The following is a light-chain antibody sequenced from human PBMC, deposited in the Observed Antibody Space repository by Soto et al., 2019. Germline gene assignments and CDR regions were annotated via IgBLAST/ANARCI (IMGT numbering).Light chain of an antibody. CDR2: GAS. CDR1: QSVSSSY. V-gene: IGKV3-20*01. J-gene: IGKJ5*01. CDR3: QQYCSSPLIT. Sequence: EIVLTQSPGTLSLSPGERATLSCRASQSVSSSYLAWYQQKPGQAPRLLIYGASSRATGIPDRFSGSGSGTDFTLTISRLEPEDLAVYYCQQYCSSPLITFGQGTRLEIK.